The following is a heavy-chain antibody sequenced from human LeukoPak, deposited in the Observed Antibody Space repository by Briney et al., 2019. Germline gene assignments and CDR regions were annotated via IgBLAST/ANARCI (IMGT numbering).Heavy chain of an antibody. D-gene: IGHD6-13*01. J-gene: IGHJ5*02. CDR1: GFSLSTSGVG. Sequence: SGPTLVKPTQTLTLTCTFSGFSLSTSGVGVGWIRQPPGKALEWLALIYWDDDKRYSPSLKSRLTITKDTSKNQVVLTMTNMDPVDTATYYCAHLTIRIAAAGSVEWFDPWGQGTLVTVSS. CDR2: IYWDDDK. CDR3: AHLTIRIAAAGSVEWFDP. V-gene: IGHV2-5*02.